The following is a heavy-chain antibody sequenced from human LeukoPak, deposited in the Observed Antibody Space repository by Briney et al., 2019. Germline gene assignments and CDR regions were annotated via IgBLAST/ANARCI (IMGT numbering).Heavy chain of an antibody. D-gene: IGHD3-10*01. V-gene: IGHV4-34*01. CDR2: INHSGST. CDR3: ASRGS. J-gene: IGHJ4*02. Sequence: SETLSLTCAVYGGSLSGYYWGWIRQPPGKGLEWIGEINHSGSTNYHPSLKSRATISIDTSKKQFSLNLTSVTAADTAVYYCASRGSWGQGTLVTVSS. CDR1: GGSLSGYY.